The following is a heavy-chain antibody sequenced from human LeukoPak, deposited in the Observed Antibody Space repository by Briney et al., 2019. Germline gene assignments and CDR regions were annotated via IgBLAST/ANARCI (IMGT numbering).Heavy chain of an antibody. D-gene: IGHD3-3*01. Sequence: SETLSLTCAVYGGSFSGYYWSWIRQPPGKGLEWIGEINHSGSTNYNPSLKSRVTISVDTSKNQFSLKLSSVTAADTAVYYCARDPGHYDFWSGYSDYWGQGTLVTVSS. J-gene: IGHJ4*02. V-gene: IGHV4-34*01. CDR1: GGSFSGYY. CDR3: ARDPGHYDFWSGYSDY. CDR2: INHSGST.